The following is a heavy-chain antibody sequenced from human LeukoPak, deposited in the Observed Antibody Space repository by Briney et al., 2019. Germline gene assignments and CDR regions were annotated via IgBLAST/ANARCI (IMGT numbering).Heavy chain of an antibody. Sequence: ASVKVSCKLSGYTFTGYDINWVRQATGQGLEWMEWMNPNNGNAGYAQKFQGRVTITRNTSISTAYMELSSLRSEDTAIYYCARGGGGMVDYWGQGTLVTVSS. V-gene: IGHV1-8*03. J-gene: IGHJ4*02. CDR2: MNPNNGNA. D-gene: IGHD5-24*01. CDR1: GYTFTGYD. CDR3: ARGGGGMVDY.